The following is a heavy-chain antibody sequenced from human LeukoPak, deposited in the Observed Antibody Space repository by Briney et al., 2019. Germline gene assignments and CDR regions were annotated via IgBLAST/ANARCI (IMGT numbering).Heavy chain of an antibody. CDR2: ISYDGSNK. Sequence: TGGSLRLSCAASGFTFSSYAMHWVRQAPGKGLEWMAFISYDGSNKYYADSVKGQITISRDNSKNTLYLQMNSLRAEDTAVYYCGKVHLTYYYDSSGYGFQDYWGQGTLVIVSS. V-gene: IGHV3-30*18. CDR1: GFTFSSYA. J-gene: IGHJ4*02. CDR3: GKVHLTYYYDSSGYGFQDY. D-gene: IGHD3-22*01.